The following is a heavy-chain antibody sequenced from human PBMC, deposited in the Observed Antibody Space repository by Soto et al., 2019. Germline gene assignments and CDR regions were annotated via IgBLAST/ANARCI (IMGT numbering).Heavy chain of an antibody. J-gene: IGHJ4*02. CDR1: CDSMISFY. CDR2: IYYSGST. CDR3: TRVGGYYGDYPNFDY. V-gene: IGHV4-59*01. D-gene: IGHD4-17*01. Sequence: SETLSLTCTFYCDSMISFYWSWIRQPPGKGLEWIGNIYYSGSTNYNPSRKSRVTMSVDMSRNQVSLKLSSVTAADTAVYYCTRVGGYYGDYPNFDYWGQGALVTV.